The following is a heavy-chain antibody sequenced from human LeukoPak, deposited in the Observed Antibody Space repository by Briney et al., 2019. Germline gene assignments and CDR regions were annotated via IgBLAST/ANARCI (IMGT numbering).Heavy chain of an antibody. CDR1: GFTFSDTW. D-gene: IGHD2-2*01. CDR3: ARLKLLWSNYFDY. V-gene: IGHV3-74*01. J-gene: IGHJ4*02. CDR2: IRSDGSDT. Sequence: QSGGSLRLSCAASGFTFSDTWMHWVRQAPGEGLVWVSRIRSDGSDTRYAESVKGRFTISRDNAKNTLYLQMNSLRAEDTAVYYCARLKLLWSNYFDYWGQGTLVTVSS.